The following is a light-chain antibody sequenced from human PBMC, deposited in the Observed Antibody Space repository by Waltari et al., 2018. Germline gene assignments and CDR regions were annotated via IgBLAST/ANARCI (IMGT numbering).Light chain of an antibody. Sequence: QSALTQPPSASGSPGQSVTIACTGTNSDIGGFNYVSWYHHRPGEAPNIMFFELNKRPAGTPDRFSGSKSGNTASLTVSGLQADDEADYYCVSYAGRDTPVFGTGTRVTV. CDR1: NSDIGGFNY. CDR2: ELN. J-gene: IGLJ1*01. CDR3: VSYAGRDTPV. V-gene: IGLV2-8*01.